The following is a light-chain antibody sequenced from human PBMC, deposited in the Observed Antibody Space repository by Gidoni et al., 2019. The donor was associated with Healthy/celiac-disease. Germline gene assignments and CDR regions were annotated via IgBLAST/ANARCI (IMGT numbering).Light chain of an antibody. CDR3: KQYSSYSCT. J-gene: IGKJ1*01. V-gene: IGKV1-5*03. Sequence: DIQMPQSPPTLSAFVGDRVTITCRASQSISSWLAWYQQKPGKAPKLLISKASTLESGVPSRFSGSRAGTEFALTISSLQPDDFATYYCKQYSSYSCTFGQGTKVEIK. CDR2: KAS. CDR1: QSISSW.